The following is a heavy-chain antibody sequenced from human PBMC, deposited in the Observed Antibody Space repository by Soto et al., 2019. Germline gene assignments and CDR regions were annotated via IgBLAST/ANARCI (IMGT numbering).Heavy chain of an antibody. CDR1: GYSFTSYW. CDR3: ARLQAAAGDNDLTIDY. CDR2: IYPGDSDT. D-gene: IGHD6-13*01. J-gene: IGHJ4*02. Sequence: GESLNISCKGSGYSFTSYWIGWVRQMPGKGLEWMGIIYPGDSDTRYSPSFQGHVTISADKSISTAYLQWSSLKASDTAMYYCARLQAAAGDNDLTIDYWGQGTLVTVSS. V-gene: IGHV5-51*01.